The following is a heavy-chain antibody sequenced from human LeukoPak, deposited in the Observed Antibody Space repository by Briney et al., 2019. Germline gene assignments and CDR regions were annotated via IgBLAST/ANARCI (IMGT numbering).Heavy chain of an antibody. Sequence: GGSLRLPCAASGFTFSSKGVSWVRQAPGKGLEWVSAISGSGIGAYYADSVKGRFTISRDNSKNTLYLQMNSLRAEDTAVYYCARVAYYDSSGYYYGRIGAFDIWGQGTMVTVSS. V-gene: IGHV3-23*01. CDR1: GFTFSSKG. CDR3: ARVAYYDSSGYYYGRIGAFDI. D-gene: IGHD3-22*01. J-gene: IGHJ3*02. CDR2: ISGSGIGA.